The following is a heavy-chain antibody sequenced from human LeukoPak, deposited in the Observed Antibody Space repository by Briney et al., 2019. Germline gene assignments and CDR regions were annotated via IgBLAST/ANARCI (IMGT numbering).Heavy chain of an antibody. CDR1: GFTFSIYT. D-gene: IGHD6-19*01. CDR3: ARDRGSSGWYYFDC. CDR2: ISSNGGST. V-gene: IGHV3-64*01. Sequence: GGSLRLSCAASGFTFSIYTMSWVRQAPGKGLEYVSTISSNGGSTYCANSVKGRFTISRDDSKNTLYLQMGSLRAEDMGVYYCARDRGSSGWYYFDCWGQGTLVTVSS. J-gene: IGHJ4*02.